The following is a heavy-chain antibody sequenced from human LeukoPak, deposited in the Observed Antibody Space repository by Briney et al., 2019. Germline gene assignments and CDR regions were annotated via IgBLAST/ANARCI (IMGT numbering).Heavy chain of an antibody. CDR3: ARLERGSYFDYFDY. J-gene: IGHJ4*02. V-gene: IGHV1-69*13. CDR2: IIPIFGTA. Sequence: ASVKVSCKASGGIFSSYAISWVRQAPGQGLEWMGGIIPIFGTANYAQKFQGRVTITADESTSTAYMELSSLRSEDTAVYYCARLERGSYFDYFDYWGQGTLVTVSS. CDR1: GGIFSSYA. D-gene: IGHD1-26*01.